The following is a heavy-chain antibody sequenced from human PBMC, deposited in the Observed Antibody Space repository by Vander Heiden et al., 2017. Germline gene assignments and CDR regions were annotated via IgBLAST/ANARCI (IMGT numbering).Heavy chain of an antibody. J-gene: IGHJ5*02. CDR2: IYYSGST. CDR1: GGSISSYY. CDR3: ARDSGGDHVWFDP. Sequence: QLQLQESGPGLVKPSETLSLTCTVSGGSISSYYWSWIRQPPGKGLEWIGYIYYSGSTNYNPALKSRVTISVDTSKNQFSLKLSSVTAADTAVYYCARDSGGDHVWFDPWCHGTLVTVSS. D-gene: IGHD3-10*01. V-gene: IGHV4-59*01.